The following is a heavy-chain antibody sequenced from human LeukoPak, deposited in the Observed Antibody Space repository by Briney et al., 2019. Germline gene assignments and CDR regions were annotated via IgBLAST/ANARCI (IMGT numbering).Heavy chain of an antibody. V-gene: IGHV3-21*01. CDR1: GFTFSRYS. Sequence: PGGSLRLSCAASGFTFSRYSMIWVRQAPGKGLEWVSSITSSSNYIYYAGSVKGRFTVSRDNSKNTLYLQMNSLRVEDTAVYYCARDGPHSSGWTGYFQHWGQGTLVTVSS. CDR3: ARDGPHSSGWTGYFQH. D-gene: IGHD6-19*01. J-gene: IGHJ1*01. CDR2: ITSSSNYI.